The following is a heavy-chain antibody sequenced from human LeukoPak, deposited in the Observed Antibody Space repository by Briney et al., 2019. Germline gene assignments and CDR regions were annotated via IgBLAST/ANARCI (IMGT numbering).Heavy chain of an antibody. J-gene: IGHJ4*02. D-gene: IGHD5-18*01. CDR2: ISYDGSNK. V-gene: IGHV3-30*18. Sequence: GGSLRLSCAASGFTFSVYGMHWVRQAPGKGLEWVAAISYDGSNKYYADSVKGRFTISRDNSKNTLYLQMNSLRAEDTAVYYCAKDSDTTPPFFDYWGQGTLVTVSS. CDR1: GFTFSVYG. CDR3: AKDSDTTPPFFDY.